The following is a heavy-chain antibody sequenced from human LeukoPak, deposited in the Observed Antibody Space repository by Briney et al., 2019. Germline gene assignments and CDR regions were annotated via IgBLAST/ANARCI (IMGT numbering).Heavy chain of an antibody. CDR2: ISYDGSNK. CDR3: VRDFPENWQLVPLLDY. Sequence: GGSLRLFCAASGFIFSSYAMLWVRRAPGKGLVEVAVISYDGSNKYYADSAKGRFTISRDNSKNTLYLKMNSLRPEDTAVYYCVRDFPENWQLVPLLDYWGQGTLVNGSS. D-gene: IGHD6-6*01. J-gene: IGHJ4*02. V-gene: IGHV3-30*03. CDR1: GFIFSSYA.